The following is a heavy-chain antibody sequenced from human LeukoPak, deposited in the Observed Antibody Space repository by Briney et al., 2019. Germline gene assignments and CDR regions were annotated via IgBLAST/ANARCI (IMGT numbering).Heavy chain of an antibody. J-gene: IGHJ4*02. D-gene: IGHD3-10*01. V-gene: IGHV1-46*01. CDR1: GYTFTSYH. CDR2: INPSGGST. Sequence: ASVKVSCKSSGYTFTSYHMYWVRQAPGQGLEWMGIINPSGGSTSYAQKFQGRVTMTRDTSTSTVYMELSSLRSEDTAVYYCARDSGMVRGTVDYWGPGTLVTVSS. CDR3: ARDSGMVRGTVDY.